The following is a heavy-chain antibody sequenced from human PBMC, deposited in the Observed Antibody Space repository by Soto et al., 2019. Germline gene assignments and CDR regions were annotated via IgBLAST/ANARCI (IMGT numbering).Heavy chain of an antibody. CDR2: IYYSGST. V-gene: IGHV4-61*01. D-gene: IGHD6-13*01. CDR3: ASRIAAAHFDY. J-gene: IGHJ4*02. CDR1: GGSVSSGSYY. Sequence: QVQLQESGPGLVKPSETLSLTCTVSGGSVSSGSYYWSWIRQPPGKGLEWIGYIYYSGSTYYNPSLKSRVTISVDTSKNQFSLKLSSVTAADTAVYYCASRIAAAHFDYWGQGTLVTVSS.